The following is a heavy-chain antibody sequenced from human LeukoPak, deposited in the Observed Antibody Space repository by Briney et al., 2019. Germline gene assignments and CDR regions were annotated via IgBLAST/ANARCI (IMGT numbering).Heavy chain of an antibody. J-gene: IGHJ4*02. CDR2: IYYSGST. D-gene: IGHD3-9*01. V-gene: IGHV4-59*01. CDR3: ARGGSYYDILTGYYPIDY. CDR1: GGSISSYY. Sequence: PSETLSLTCTVSGGSISSYYWSWIRQPPEKGLEWIGYIYYSGSTNYNPSLKSRVTISVDTSKNQFSLKLSSVTAADTAVYYCARGGSYYDILTGYYPIDYWGQGTLVTVSS.